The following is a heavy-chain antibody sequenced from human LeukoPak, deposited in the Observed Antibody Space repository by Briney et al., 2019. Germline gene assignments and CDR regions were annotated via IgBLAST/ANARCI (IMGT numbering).Heavy chain of an antibody. CDR1: GYTFTGYY. V-gene: IGHV1-2*02. Sequence: GASVKVSCKASGYTFTGYYMHWVRQAPGQGLEWMGWINPNSGGTNYAQKFQGRVTFTADESTSTAYMELSSLRSEDTALYYCARKLRLGGNWFDPWGQGTLVTVSS. D-gene: IGHD1-26*01. CDR2: INPNSGGT. J-gene: IGHJ5*02. CDR3: ARKLRLGGNWFDP.